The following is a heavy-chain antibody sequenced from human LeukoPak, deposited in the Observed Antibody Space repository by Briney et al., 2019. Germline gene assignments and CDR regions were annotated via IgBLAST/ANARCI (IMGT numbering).Heavy chain of an antibody. Sequence: GGSLRLSCAASGFSFSNYWMSWVRQAPGKGLEWVANIKQDGSEKYYVDSVKGRFTVSRDNARNSLFLQMNSLRAEDTAMYYCVTETTVTGWGYWGQGTLVTVSS. CDR1: GFSFSNYW. CDR3: VTETTVTGWGY. CDR2: IKQDGSEK. J-gene: IGHJ4*02. D-gene: IGHD4-17*01. V-gene: IGHV3-7*01.